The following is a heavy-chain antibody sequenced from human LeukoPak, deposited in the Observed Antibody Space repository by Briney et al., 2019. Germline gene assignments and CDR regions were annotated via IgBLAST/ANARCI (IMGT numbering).Heavy chain of an antibody. V-gene: IGHV4-61*01. J-gene: IGHJ4*02. CDR1: GGSVNSGSYY. CDR3: ARAAYSGSYHSDY. Sequence: KPSETLSLTCTVSGGSVNSGSYYWNWIRQPPGKGLEWIGYIYYSGSTNYNPSLKSRVTISVDTSKNQFSLKLSSVTAADTAVYYCARAAYSGSYHSDYWGQGTPVTVSS. CDR2: IYYSGST. D-gene: IGHD1-26*01.